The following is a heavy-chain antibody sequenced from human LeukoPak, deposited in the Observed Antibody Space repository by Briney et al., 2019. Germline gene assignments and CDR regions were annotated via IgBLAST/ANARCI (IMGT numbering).Heavy chain of an antibody. CDR1: GFTFSSYA. D-gene: IGHD6-19*01. CDR2: ITGTGGST. CDR3: AKVRDTRDWYKDAFDI. J-gene: IGHJ3*02. Sequence: GGSLRLSCAASGFTFSSYAMSWVRQAPGKGLEWVSAITGTGGSTYYVASGKGRFTVSRDNSKNTLYLQMSSLRAEDTAMYYCAKVRDTRDWYKDAFDIWGQGTRVTVSS. V-gene: IGHV3-23*01.